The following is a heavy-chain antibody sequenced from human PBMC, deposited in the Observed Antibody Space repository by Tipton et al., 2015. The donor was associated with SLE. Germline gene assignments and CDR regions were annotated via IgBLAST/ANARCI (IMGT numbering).Heavy chain of an antibody. CDR2: INHSGST. D-gene: IGHD4-23*01. Sequence: TLSLTCTVSGYSISSGYYWSWIRQPPGKGLEWIGEINHSGSTNYNPSLKSRVTISVDTSKNQFSLKLSSVTAADTAVYYCARDDDYGGNSGFDYWGQGTLVTVSS. CDR1: GYSISSGYY. J-gene: IGHJ4*02. CDR3: ARDDDYGGNSGFDY. V-gene: IGHV4-38-2*02.